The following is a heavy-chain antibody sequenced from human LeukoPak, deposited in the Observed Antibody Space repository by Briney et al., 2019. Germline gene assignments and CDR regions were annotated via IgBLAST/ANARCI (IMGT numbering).Heavy chain of an antibody. D-gene: IGHD6-13*01. CDR2: IDGSGVTT. V-gene: IGHV3-23*01. CDR3: TKRTPEYSSSWCLDY. Sequence: QPGGSLRLSCAASGFTFSSNTMSWVLQAPGKGLAWVSAIDGSGVTTFYADSVKGRFTISRDNSKNTLFLQMNSLRAEDTAVYYCTKRTPEYSSSWCLDYWGQGTLVTVSS. J-gene: IGHJ4*02. CDR1: GFTFSSNT.